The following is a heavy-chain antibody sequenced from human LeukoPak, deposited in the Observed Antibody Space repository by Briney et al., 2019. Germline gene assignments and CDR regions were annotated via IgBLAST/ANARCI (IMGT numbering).Heavy chain of an antibody. CDR2: IYHSGNT. Sequence: PSGTLSLTCAVSGGSISSSNWWSWVRQPPGKGLEWIGEIYHSGNTNYNPSLKSRVTISVDKSKNQFSLKLSSVTAADTAVYYCARGHNMVRGVIIERRNQYYYYYMDVWGKGTTVTVSS. CDR3: ARGHNMVRGVIIERRNQYYYYYMDV. V-gene: IGHV4-4*02. J-gene: IGHJ6*03. CDR1: GGSISSSNW. D-gene: IGHD3-10*01.